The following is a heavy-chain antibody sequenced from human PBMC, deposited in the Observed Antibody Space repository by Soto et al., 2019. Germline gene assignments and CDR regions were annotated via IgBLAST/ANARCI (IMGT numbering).Heavy chain of an antibody. Sequence: PSQTLSLTCAISGDSVSSNSAAWNWIRQSPSRGLEWLGRTYYRSKWYNDYAVSVKSRITINPDTSKNQFSLQLNSVTPEDTAVYYCARDRSXSWYGPPASDYYYGMDVWGQGTTVTVSS. CDR1: GDSVSSNSAA. CDR3: ARDRSXSWYGPPASDYYYGMDV. V-gene: IGHV6-1*01. CDR2: TYYRSKWYN. D-gene: IGHD6-13*01. J-gene: IGHJ6*02.